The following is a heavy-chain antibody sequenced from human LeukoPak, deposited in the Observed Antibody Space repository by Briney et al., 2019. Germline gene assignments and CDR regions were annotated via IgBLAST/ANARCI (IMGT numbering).Heavy chain of an antibody. V-gene: IGHV4-39*07. D-gene: IGHD1-26*01. Sequence: SETLSLTCTVSGGSISSGFDYWGWIRQPPGKGLEWIGSMYYRGSTYYNPSLESRVTISVDTSKNQFSLKLISVTAADTAVYYCARGQGATVPQVGKNWFDPWGQGTRVIVSS. CDR1: GGSISSGFDY. CDR3: ARGQGATVPQVGKNWFDP. CDR2: MYYRGST. J-gene: IGHJ5*02.